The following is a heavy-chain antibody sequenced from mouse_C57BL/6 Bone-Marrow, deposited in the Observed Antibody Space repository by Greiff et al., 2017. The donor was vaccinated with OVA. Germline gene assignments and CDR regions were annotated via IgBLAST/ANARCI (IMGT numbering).Heavy chain of an antibody. V-gene: IGHV1-69*01. CDR3: ASYGSKAY. CDR2: IDPSDSYT. J-gene: IGHJ2*01. Sequence: VQLQQPGAELVMPGASVKLSCKASGYTFTSYWMHWVKQRPGQGLEWIGEIDPSDSYTNYNQKFKGKSTLTVDKSSSTAYMQLSSLTSEDSAVYYCASYGSKAYWGQGTTLTVSS. D-gene: IGHD1-1*01. CDR1: GYTFTSYW.